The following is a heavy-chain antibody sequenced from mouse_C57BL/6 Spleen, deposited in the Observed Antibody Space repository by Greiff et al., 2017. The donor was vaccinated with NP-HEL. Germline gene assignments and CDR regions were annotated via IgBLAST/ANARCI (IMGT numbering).Heavy chain of an antibody. CDR1: GFSLTSYA. CDR3: ASHSSGHFDY. D-gene: IGHD3-2*02. CDR2: IWTGGGT. J-gene: IGHJ2*01. V-gene: IGHV2-9-1*01. Sequence: VQLQQSGPGLVAPSQSLSITCTVSGFSLTSYAISWVRQPPGKGLEWLGVIWTGGGTNYNSDLKSRLSISKDNSKRQVFLKMTSLQTDNTAMYYCASHSSGHFDYWGQGTTLTVSS.